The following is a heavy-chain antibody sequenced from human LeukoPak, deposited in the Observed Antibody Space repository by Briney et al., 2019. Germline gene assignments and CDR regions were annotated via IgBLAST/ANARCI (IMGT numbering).Heavy chain of an antibody. J-gene: IGHJ5*02. CDR3: AKGSLAAAGTLRDWFDP. CDR2: ISYDGSNK. Sequence: GGSLRLSCAASGFTFSSYWMHWVRQAPGKGLEWVAVISYDGSNKYYADSVKGRFTISRDNSKNTLYLQMNSLRAEDTAVYYCAKGSLAAAGTLRDWFDPWGQGTLVTVSS. V-gene: IGHV3-30*18. D-gene: IGHD6-13*01. CDR1: GFTFSSYW.